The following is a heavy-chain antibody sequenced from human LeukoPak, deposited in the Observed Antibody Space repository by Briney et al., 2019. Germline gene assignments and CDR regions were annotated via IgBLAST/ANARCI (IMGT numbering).Heavy chain of an antibody. CDR3: ARDKDYYESSGYLDY. CDR2: NSYDGKDN. V-gene: IGHV3-30*04. J-gene: IGHJ4*02. Sequence: GGSLRLSCAASGFTFNTYAMHWVRQAPGKGLEWVAINSYDGKDNYYADSVKGRFTISRDRSKNTLYLQMHSQSPEDTAIYFCARDKDYYESSGYLDYWGQGTLVTVSS. D-gene: IGHD3-22*01. CDR1: GFTFNTYA.